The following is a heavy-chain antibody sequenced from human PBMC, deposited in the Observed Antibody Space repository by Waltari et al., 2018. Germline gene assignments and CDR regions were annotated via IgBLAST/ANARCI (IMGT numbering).Heavy chain of an antibody. CDR1: GFTFSSYG. CDR3: AKDRGMGYYYYYMDV. Sequence: QVQLVESGGGVVQPGGSLRLHCAASGFTFSSYGMPWVRQAPVQGVEWVAFIRYDGSNKYYADSVKGRFTISRDNSKNTLYLQMNSLRAEDTAVYYCAKDRGMGYYYYYMDVWGKGTTVTVSS. CDR2: IRYDGSNK. V-gene: IGHV3-30*02. J-gene: IGHJ6*03.